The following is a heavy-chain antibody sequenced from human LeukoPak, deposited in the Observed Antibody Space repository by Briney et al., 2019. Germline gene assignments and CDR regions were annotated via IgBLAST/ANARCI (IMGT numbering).Heavy chain of an antibody. V-gene: IGHV4-59*08. CDR2: INYSGST. Sequence: PSQTLSLTCTVSGGSISSYYWSWIRQPPGKGLEWIGYINYSGSTNYNPSLESRVTISVDTSKNQFSLKLSSVTAADTAVYYCASGESRHNWLDPWGQGTRVTVSS. J-gene: IGHJ5*02. CDR1: GGSISSYY. D-gene: IGHD3-10*01. CDR3: ASGESRHNWLDP.